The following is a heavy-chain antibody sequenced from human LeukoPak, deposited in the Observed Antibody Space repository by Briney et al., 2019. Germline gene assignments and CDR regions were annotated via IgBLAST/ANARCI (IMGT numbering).Heavy chain of an antibody. CDR1: GFTFSSHG. J-gene: IGHJ5*02. CDR3: AKSLMRDRWFGES. CDR2: IIPSGHTT. Sequence: GGSLRLSCVASGFTFSSHGMNWVRQAPGKGLEWVSGIIPSGHTTYYADSVRGRFTISRDNSRNTVYLQMNRLRREDTAVYYCAKSLMRDRWFGESWGQGTLVTVSS. D-gene: IGHD3-10*01. V-gene: IGHV3-23*01.